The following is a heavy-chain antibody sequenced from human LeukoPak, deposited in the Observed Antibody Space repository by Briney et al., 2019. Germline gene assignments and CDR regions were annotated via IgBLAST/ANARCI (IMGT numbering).Heavy chain of an antibody. CDR1: GFTFSSYA. J-gene: IGHJ6*03. V-gene: IGHV3-23*01. CDR3: VKVYYYMDV. Sequence: GGSLRLSCAASGFTFSSYAMSWVRQAPGKGLEWVSSISGSGYYADSVKGRFTISRDNSKNTLYLRMNSLRAEDTAVYYCVKVYYYMDVWGKGTTVTVS. CDR2: ISGSG.